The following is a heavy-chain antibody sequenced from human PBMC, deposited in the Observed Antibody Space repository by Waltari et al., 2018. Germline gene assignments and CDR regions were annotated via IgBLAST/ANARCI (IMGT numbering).Heavy chain of an antibody. CDR1: GYSISSGYY. Sequence: QVQLQESGPGLVKPSETLSLTCAVSGYSISSGYYWGWLRQPPGKGLEWIGSIYHRGSTYYSPSLKSRVTISVDTYKNQFSLKLSSVTAADTAVYYCARHPGSYNWFDPWGQGTLVTVSS. CDR2: IYHRGST. CDR3: ARHPGSYNWFDP. D-gene: IGHD1-26*01. J-gene: IGHJ5*02. V-gene: IGHV4-38-2*01.